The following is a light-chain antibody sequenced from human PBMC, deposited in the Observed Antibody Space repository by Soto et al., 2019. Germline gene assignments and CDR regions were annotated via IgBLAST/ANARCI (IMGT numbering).Light chain of an antibody. CDR3: LQDYNYPRT. Sequence: AIQMTQSPSSLSASIGDRVTITCRTSQDIRNELGWYQQKPGKAPKLLISAASSLQDGVPSRFSGSGSGTDFNLTISSLRPEDFATYFCLQDYNYPRTFGQGTKVEIK. J-gene: IGKJ1*01. CDR1: QDIRNE. CDR2: AAS. V-gene: IGKV1-6*01.